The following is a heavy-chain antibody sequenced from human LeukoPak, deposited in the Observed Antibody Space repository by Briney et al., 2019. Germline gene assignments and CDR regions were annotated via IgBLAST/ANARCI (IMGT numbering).Heavy chain of an antibody. CDR3: AKNYYDSSGLFDY. J-gene: IGHJ4*02. V-gene: IGHV3-21*01. CDR2: ISSSSSYI. Sequence: GGSLRLSCAASGFTFNSYSMNWVRQAPGKGLEWVSSISSSSSYIYYADSVKGRFTISRDNAKNSLHLQMNSLRAKDTAVYYCAKNYYDSSGLFDYWGQGTLVIVSS. CDR1: GFTFNSYS. D-gene: IGHD3-22*01.